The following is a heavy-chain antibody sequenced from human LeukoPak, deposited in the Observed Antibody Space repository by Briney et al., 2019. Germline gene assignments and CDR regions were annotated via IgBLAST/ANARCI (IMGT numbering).Heavy chain of an antibody. Sequence: SETLSLTCTVSGGSISSYYWSWIRQPPGKGLEWIGYIYYSGSTNYNPSLKSRVTISVDTSKNQLSLKLSSVTAADTAVYYCARERMSGMDVWGQGTTVTVSS. D-gene: IGHD2-8*01. J-gene: IGHJ6*02. CDR1: GGSISSYY. CDR3: ARERMSGMDV. V-gene: IGHV4-59*01. CDR2: IYYSGST.